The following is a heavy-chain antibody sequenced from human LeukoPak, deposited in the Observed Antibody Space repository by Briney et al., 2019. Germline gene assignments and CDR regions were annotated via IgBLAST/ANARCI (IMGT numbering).Heavy chain of an antibody. V-gene: IGHV4-39*07. Sequence: SETLSLTCTVSGDSITSNTYHWGWIRQPPGKGLEWIASIYYSGSTYYNPSLKSRVTISVDTSKNQFSLKLRSVTAADTAMYYCARTLYPWNFDYWGQGTLVAVSS. CDR2: IYYSGST. D-gene: IGHD1-1*01. J-gene: IGHJ4*02. CDR1: GDSITSNTYH. CDR3: ARTLYPWNFDY.